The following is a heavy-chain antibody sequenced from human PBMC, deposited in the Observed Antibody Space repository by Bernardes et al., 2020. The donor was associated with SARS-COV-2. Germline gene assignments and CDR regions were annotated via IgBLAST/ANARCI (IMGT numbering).Heavy chain of an antibody. CDR1: SGSFSGYY. CDR2: INDSGST. D-gene: IGHD2-15*01. J-gene: IGHJ2*01. Sequence: SETLSLICAVYSGSFSGYYWSWIRQTPGKGLEWIGEINDSGSTKYNPALKSRVTISVDPSKNQFSLKLNSVTAADTAVYYCARGSAAVVSHFMLLFANWYFDLWGRGTLVTVSS. V-gene: IGHV4-34*01. CDR3: ARGSAAVVSHFMLLFANWYFDL.